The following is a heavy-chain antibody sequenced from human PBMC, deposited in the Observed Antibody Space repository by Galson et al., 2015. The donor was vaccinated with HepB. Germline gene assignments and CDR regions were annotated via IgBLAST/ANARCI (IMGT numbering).Heavy chain of an antibody. CDR1: GFTFSTYS. V-gene: IGHV3-30*04. Sequence: SLRLSCAASGFTFSTYSMHWVRQAPGKGLEWVAFSSHDGNNESYADSLKGRFTVSRDNSKNSLDLQMNSLRTEDTAVYYCAREGGPPSYAGVGLDVWGQGTTVTVSS. CDR3: AREGGPPSYAGVGLDV. CDR2: SSHDGNNE. D-gene: IGHD2-8*01. J-gene: IGHJ6*02.